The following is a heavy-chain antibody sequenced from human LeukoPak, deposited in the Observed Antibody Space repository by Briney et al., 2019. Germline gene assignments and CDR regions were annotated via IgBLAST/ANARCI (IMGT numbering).Heavy chain of an antibody. V-gene: IGHV3-15*01. CDR1: GLTLNNAW. Sequence: EAGESLRRSCAAPGLTLNNAWMSWVRQAPGEGLEWVGRIKSKTDGETLDYAAPVKGRFTISRDDSKNTLYLQMNSLKTEDTAVYYCVTSYYDSSGYIHWGQGTLVTVSS. J-gene: IGHJ4*02. D-gene: IGHD3-22*01. CDR3: VTSYYDSSGYIH. CDR2: IKSKTDGETL.